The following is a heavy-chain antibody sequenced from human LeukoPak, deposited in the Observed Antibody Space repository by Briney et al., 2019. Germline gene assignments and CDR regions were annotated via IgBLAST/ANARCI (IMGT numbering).Heavy chain of an antibody. D-gene: IGHD6-19*01. Sequence: GGSLRLSCAASGFTFSSDSMNWVRQAAGKGLGWVSSISSSSSYISYADSVKGRFTISRDNAKTTLYLQMTSLRAEDTAVYYCARGLRQWLTRHAFDIWGQGTMVTVPS. CDR2: ISSSSSYI. CDR1: GFTFSSDS. V-gene: IGHV3-21*01. J-gene: IGHJ3*02. CDR3: ARGLRQWLTRHAFDI.